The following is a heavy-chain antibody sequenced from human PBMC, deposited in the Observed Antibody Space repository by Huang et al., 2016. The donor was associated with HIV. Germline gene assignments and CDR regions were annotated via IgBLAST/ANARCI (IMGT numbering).Heavy chain of an antibody. CDR2: IYDVGST. Sequence: QLQLQGSGPGLVKPSETLSLTCTVSGGSITSSSYYWGWIRQPPAKGLEWVGSIYDVGSTDYNPFLKSRVTVYVDTSKNQFSLKLSSVTAADTAVYYCARHFSYYDSSGYTPWDAFDIWGQGTMVTVSS. J-gene: IGHJ3*02. CDR3: ARHFSYYDSSGYTPWDAFDI. CDR1: GGSITSSSYY. V-gene: IGHV4-39*01. D-gene: IGHD3-22*01.